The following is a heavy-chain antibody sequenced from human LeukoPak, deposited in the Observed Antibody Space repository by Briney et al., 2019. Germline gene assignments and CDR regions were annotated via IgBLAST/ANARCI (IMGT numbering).Heavy chain of an antibody. J-gene: IGHJ4*02. V-gene: IGHV4-39*07. D-gene: IGHD2-21*01. Sequence: WETLSLTCTVSGGSIRSSSNYYWGWIRQPPGKGLECIGSIYYSGSTNYNPSLKSRVTISVDTSKNQSSLKLSSVTAADTAVYYCARGGAYSHFDYWGQGTLVTVSS. CDR2: IYYSGST. CDR3: ARGGAYSHFDY. CDR1: GGSIRSSSNYY.